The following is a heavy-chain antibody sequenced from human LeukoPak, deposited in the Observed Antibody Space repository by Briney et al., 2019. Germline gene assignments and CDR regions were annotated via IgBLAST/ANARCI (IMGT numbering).Heavy chain of an antibody. D-gene: IGHD6-19*01. Sequence: GGFLRLSCAASGFTFDDYAMHWVRQAPGKGLEWVSGISWNSGSIDYAGSVKGRFTISRDNAKNSLYLQMNSLRAEDMALYYCTKDRGSRQWLVAPDYWGQGTLVTVSS. CDR2: ISWNSGSI. J-gene: IGHJ4*02. CDR3: TKDRGSRQWLVAPDY. V-gene: IGHV3-9*03. CDR1: GFTFDDYA.